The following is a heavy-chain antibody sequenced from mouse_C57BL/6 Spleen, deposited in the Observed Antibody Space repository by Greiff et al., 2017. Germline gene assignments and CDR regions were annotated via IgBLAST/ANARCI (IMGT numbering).Heavy chain of an antibody. Sequence: VQLQQPGAELVKPGASVKVSCTASGYTFTSYWMHWVKQRPGQGLEWIGRIHPSDSDTNYNQKFKGKATMTADKSSNTAYLQLSSLTSEDSAVYYCARGNYCNGSSSPSCAYWGQGTLVTVSA. V-gene: IGHV1-74*01. CDR3: ARGNYCNGSSSPSCAY. D-gene: IGHD1-1*01. J-gene: IGHJ3*01. CDR2: IHPSDSDT. CDR1: GYTFTSYW.